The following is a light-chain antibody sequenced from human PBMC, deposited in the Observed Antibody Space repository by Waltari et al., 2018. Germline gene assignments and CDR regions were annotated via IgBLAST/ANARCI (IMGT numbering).Light chain of an antibody. CDR2: DVF. CDR3: CSYAGAVSSGL. V-gene: IGLV2-11*01. Sequence: QSALTQPRSVSGSPGQSVTISCTGTNSDVGGYGFVSWYQQYPGKAPKLIIYDVFKRPPGGHDRLVGSKSGNTASVSISGLLKEDEADFYCCSYAGAVSSGLFGGGTTLTVL. J-gene: IGLJ2*01. CDR1: NSDVGGYGF.